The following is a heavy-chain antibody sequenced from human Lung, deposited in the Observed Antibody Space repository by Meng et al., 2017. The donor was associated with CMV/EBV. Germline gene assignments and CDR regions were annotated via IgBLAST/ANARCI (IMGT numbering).Heavy chain of an antibody. D-gene: IGHD6-19*01. CDR3: ARGLAVAGTSHFDY. Sequence: ASVKVSCKASDYTFSSYAFSCVRRAPGQGLGCMAWDSALHNKTSYGQELQGRVTMTTDTSTNTAYMHLRSLRPDDTAVYYCARGLAVAGTSHFDYWGQGTLVTVSS. CDR2: DSALHNKT. V-gene: IGHV1-18*01. J-gene: IGHJ4*02. CDR1: DYTFSSYA.